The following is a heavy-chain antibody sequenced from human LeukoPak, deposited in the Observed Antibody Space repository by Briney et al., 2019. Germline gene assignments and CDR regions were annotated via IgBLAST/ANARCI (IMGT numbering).Heavy chain of an antibody. V-gene: IGHV1-18*01. CDR2: ISAYNGNT. Sequence: GASVKVSCKASGYTFTSYAMNWVRQAPGQGLEWMGWISAYNGNTNYAQKLQGRVTMTTDTSTSTAYMELRSLRSDDTAVYYCARGQGVYYYDSSGSHDAFDIWGQGTMVTVSS. CDR3: ARGQGVYYYDSSGSHDAFDI. D-gene: IGHD3-22*01. CDR1: GYTFTSYA. J-gene: IGHJ3*02.